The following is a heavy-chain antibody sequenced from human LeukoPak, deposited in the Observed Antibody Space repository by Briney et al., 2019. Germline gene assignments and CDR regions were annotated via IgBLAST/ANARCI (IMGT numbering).Heavy chain of an antibody. V-gene: IGHV1-69*02. CDR2: IIPILGIA. J-gene: IGHJ4*02. Sequence: SVKVSCKASGGTFSSYTISWVRQAPGQGPEWMGRIIPILGIANYAQKFQGRVTITADKSTSTAYMELSSLRSEDTAVYYCARGYYGSGSSFDYWGQGTLVTVSS. D-gene: IGHD3-10*01. CDR1: GGTFSSYT. CDR3: ARGYYGSGSSFDY.